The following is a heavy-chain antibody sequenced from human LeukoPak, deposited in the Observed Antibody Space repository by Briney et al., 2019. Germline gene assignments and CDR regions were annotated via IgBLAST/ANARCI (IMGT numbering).Heavy chain of an antibody. J-gene: IGHJ4*02. CDR3: ARGLSGSGDY. D-gene: IGHD1-26*01. Sequence: GGSLRLSCAASGFTFSSYWMHWARQAPGKGLVWVSRIYTDGSRTSYADAVKGRFTISRDNAKNTVYLQMNSLRAEDTAVYYCARGLSGSGDYWGRGTLVTVSS. CDR2: IYTDGSRT. CDR1: GFTFSSYW. V-gene: IGHV3-74*01.